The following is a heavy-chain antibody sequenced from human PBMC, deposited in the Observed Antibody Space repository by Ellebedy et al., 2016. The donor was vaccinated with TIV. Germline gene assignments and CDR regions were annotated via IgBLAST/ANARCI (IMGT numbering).Heavy chain of an antibody. Sequence: PGGSLRLSCVTSGFTFSSHSMTWVRQAPGKGLEYLAVVSGSGFGVHYTYYADSVRGRFTISRDDSQNTVYLQMNSLRVEDTAVYYCVRDGSYDYGDYWGQGTVVTVSS. CDR2: VSGSGFGVHYT. J-gene: IGHJ4*02. CDR1: GFTFSSHS. CDR3: VRDGSYDYGDY. V-gene: IGHV3-23*01. D-gene: IGHD3-16*01.